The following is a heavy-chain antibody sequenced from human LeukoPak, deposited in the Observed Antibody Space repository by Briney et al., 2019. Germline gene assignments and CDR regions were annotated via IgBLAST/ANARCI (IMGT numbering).Heavy chain of an antibody. J-gene: IGHJ5*02. D-gene: IGHD6-19*01. CDR3: AREAGEPPNWFDP. CDR2: ITSSGTYI. Sequence: GGSLRLSCAASGFTFSNYNMNWVRQAPGKALEWVSSITSSGTYIFYADSVKGRFTISRDNAKNSLYLQMNSLGPEDTAVYYCAREAGEPPNWFDPWGQGTLVTVSS. CDR1: GFTFSNYN. V-gene: IGHV3-21*01.